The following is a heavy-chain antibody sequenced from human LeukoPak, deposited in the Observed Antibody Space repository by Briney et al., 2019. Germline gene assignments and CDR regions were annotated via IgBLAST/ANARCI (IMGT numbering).Heavy chain of an antibody. CDR2: INHSGST. Sequence: PSETLSLTCTVSGGSISSSSYYWSWIRQPPGKGLEWIGEINHSGSTNYNPSLKSRVTISVDTSKNQFSLKLSSVTAADTAVYCCARAPITMVRGVIRWFDPWGQGTLVTVSS. D-gene: IGHD3-10*01. CDR1: GGSISSSSYY. J-gene: IGHJ5*02. CDR3: ARAPITMVRGVIRWFDP. V-gene: IGHV4-39*07.